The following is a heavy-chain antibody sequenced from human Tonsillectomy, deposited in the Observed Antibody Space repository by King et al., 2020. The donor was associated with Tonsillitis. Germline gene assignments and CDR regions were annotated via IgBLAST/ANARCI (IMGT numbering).Heavy chain of an antibody. CDR2: INSDGSST. V-gene: IGHV3-74*01. Sequence: VQLVESGGGLVQPGGSLRLSCAASGFTFSSYWMHWVRQAPGKGLVWVSRINSDGSSTSYTYSVKGRFTSSRDNAKKTLYLQMNSLRAEDTAVYYCARTGLVRPPLPNYMDVWGKGTTVTVSS. J-gene: IGHJ6*03. CDR1: GFTFSSYW. CDR3: ARTGLVRPPLPNYMDV. D-gene: IGHD3/OR15-3a*01.